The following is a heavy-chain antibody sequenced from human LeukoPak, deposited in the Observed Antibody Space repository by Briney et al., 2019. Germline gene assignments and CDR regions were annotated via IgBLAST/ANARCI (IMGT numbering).Heavy chain of an antibody. CDR3: ARGSRVSYYYDSSGYYY. CDR2: IWYDGSNK. CDR1: GFTLSSYG. Sequence: GGSLRLSCAASGFTLSSYGMHWVRQAPGKGLEWVAVIWYDGSNKYYADSVKGRFTISRDNSKNTLYLQMNSLRAEDTAVYYCARGSRVSYYYDSSGYYYWGQGTLVTVSS. V-gene: IGHV3-33*01. J-gene: IGHJ4*02. D-gene: IGHD3-22*01.